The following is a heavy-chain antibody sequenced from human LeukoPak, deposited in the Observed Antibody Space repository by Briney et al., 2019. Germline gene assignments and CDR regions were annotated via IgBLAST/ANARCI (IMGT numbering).Heavy chain of an antibody. Sequence: SETLSLTCAVYGGSFSGYYWSWIRQPPGKGLEWIGNIYYSGSTYYNASLQSRVTISIETTKNQSSLMLNCVTAAETALVYCAKSGGYGIIDYWGQGTLGTVSS. D-gene: IGHD1-26*01. CDR2: IYYSGST. CDR3: AKSGGYGIIDY. V-gene: IGHV4-34*01. J-gene: IGHJ4*02. CDR1: GGSFSGYY.